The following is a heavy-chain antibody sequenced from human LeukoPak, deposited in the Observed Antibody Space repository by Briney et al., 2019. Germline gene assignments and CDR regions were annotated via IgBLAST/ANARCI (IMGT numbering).Heavy chain of an antibody. D-gene: IGHD6-19*01. Sequence: PGGSLRLSCAASGFIFSNYGMHWVRQAPGKGLEWVAFIQYDESNKFYADSVKGRFTISRDNSKNILFLQMNSLRAEGTAVYYCATMQWLEGVDWFDPWGQGTLVTVSS. CDR2: IQYDESNK. CDR1: GFIFSNYG. V-gene: IGHV3-30*02. CDR3: ATMQWLEGVDWFDP. J-gene: IGHJ5*02.